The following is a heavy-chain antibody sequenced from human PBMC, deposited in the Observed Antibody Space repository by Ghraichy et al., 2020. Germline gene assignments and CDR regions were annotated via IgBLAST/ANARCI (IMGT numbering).Heavy chain of an antibody. Sequence: LNISCTVSGGSISSYYWNWIRQPPGRGLEWIGYIYYNGNTNYNPSLKSRVTISKDTSNNQFSLRLSSVTAADTAVYYCARGLNSGHYYYYYYMDVWGKGTTVTVSS. CDR1: GGSISSYY. V-gene: IGHV4-59*01. CDR3: ARGLNSGHYYYYYYMDV. D-gene: IGHD1-26*01. CDR2: IYYNGNT. J-gene: IGHJ6*03.